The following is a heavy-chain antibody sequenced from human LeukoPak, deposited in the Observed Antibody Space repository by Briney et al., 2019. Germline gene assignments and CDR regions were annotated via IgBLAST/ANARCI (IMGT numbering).Heavy chain of an antibody. J-gene: IGHJ4*02. CDR2: INHSGST. CDR3: ARSSRDSSAFYYYFDY. V-gene: IGHV4-34*01. D-gene: IGHD3-22*01. Sequence: SETLSLTCAVYGGSFSGYYWSWIRQPPGKGLEWIGEINHSGSTNYNPSLKSRVIISVDASKNQFSLKLSSVTAADTAVYYCARSSRDSSAFYYYFDYWGQGTLVTVSS. CDR1: GGSFSGYY.